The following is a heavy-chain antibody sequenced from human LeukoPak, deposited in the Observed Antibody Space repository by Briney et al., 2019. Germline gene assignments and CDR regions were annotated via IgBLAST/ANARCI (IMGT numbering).Heavy chain of an antibody. CDR1: GYTFTSYD. J-gene: IGHJ6*02. CDR2: MNPNSGNT. D-gene: IGHD3-22*01. V-gene: IGHV1-8*01. CDR3: ARVKLRYYDSSGYDYYYYGMDV. Sequence: GASVKVSCKASGYTFTSYDINWVRQATGQGLEWMGWMNPNSGNTGYAQKFQGRVTMTRNTSISTAYMELSSLRSEDTAVYYCARVKLRYYDSSGYDYYYYGMDVWGQGTTVTVPS.